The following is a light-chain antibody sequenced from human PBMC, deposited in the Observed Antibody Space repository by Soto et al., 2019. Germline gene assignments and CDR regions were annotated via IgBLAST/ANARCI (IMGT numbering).Light chain of an antibody. CDR2: SNN. J-gene: IGLJ3*02. CDR3: AAWDDSLWV. Sequence: VLTQPPSASGTPGQRVTISCSGSSSNIGSNTVNWYQQLPGTAPKLLIYSNNQRPSGVPDRFSGSKSGTSASLAISGLQSEDEADYYCAAWDDSLWVFGGGTQLTVL. CDR1: SSNIGSNT. V-gene: IGLV1-44*01.